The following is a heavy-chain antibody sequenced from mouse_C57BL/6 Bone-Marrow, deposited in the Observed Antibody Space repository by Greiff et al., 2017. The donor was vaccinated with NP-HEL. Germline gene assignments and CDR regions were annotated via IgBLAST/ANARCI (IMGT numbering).Heavy chain of an antibody. CDR3: ARGGWLLYFDY. J-gene: IGHJ2*01. D-gene: IGHD2-3*01. CDR1: GYTFTDYY. V-gene: IGHV1-19*01. CDR2: VNPYNGGT. Sequence: EVKLQQSGPVLVKPGASVKMSCKASGYTFTDYYMNWVKQSHGKSLEWIGVVNPYNGGTSYNQKFKGKATLTVDKSSSTAYMELNSLTSEDSAVYYCARGGWLLYFDYWGQGTTLTVSS.